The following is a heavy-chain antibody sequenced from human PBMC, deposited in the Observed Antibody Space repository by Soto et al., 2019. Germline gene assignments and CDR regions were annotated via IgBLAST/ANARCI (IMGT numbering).Heavy chain of an antibody. V-gene: IGHV1-46*01. J-gene: IGHJ3*02. CDR3: ARVEMATIKGNAFDI. D-gene: IGHD5-12*01. CDR1: GYTFASYY. CDR2: INPSGGST. Sequence: ASVMVSCKASGYTFASYYMYWVRQAPGQGLEWMGIINPSGGSTSYAQKFQGRVTMTRDTSTSTVYMELSSLRSEDTAVYYCARVEMATIKGNAFDIWGQGTMVTVSS.